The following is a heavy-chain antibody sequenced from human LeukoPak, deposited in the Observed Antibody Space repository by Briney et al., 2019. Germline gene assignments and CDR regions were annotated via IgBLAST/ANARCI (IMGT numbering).Heavy chain of an antibody. Sequence: GGSLRLSCAASGFTVSTNYMSWVRQAPGKGLEWVSVIYSGDTTFYADSVRGKFTISRDNSKNTLYLQMNSLRAEDTAVYYCAKVAVGGTIHYFDYWGQGTLVTVSS. CDR2: IYSGDTT. D-gene: IGHD1-26*01. V-gene: IGHV3-66*01. J-gene: IGHJ4*02. CDR3: AKVAVGGTIHYFDY. CDR1: GFTVSTNY.